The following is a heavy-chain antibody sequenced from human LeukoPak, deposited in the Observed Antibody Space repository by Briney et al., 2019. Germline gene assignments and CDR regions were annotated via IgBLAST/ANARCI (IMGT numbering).Heavy chain of an antibody. CDR3: ARDRTKIIPGGLRPKGGAFDI. D-gene: IGHD3-3*01. CDR1: GDSISPYY. CDR2: IFESGAT. Sequence: SETLSLTCTVSGDSISPYYWSWVRQPAGEGLEWIGRIFESGATNYNPSLTSRVTMSVDTSKRQFSLRLSSVTAADTAVYYCARDRTKIIPGGLRPKGGAFDIWGQGTWVTVSS. J-gene: IGHJ3*02. V-gene: IGHV4-4*07.